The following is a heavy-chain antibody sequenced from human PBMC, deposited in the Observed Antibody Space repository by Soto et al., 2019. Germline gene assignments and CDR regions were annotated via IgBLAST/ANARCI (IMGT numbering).Heavy chain of an antibody. Sequence: ASVKVSCKASGYTFTSYGISWVRQAPGQGLEWMGWINAYNGNTNYAQKLQGRVTMTTDTSTSTAYMELRSLRSDDTAVYYCASGIYDFWSGYYTNFDYWGQGTLVTVSS. CDR2: INAYNGNT. V-gene: IGHV1-18*01. CDR3: ASGIYDFWSGYYTNFDY. D-gene: IGHD3-3*01. J-gene: IGHJ4*02. CDR1: GYTFTSYG.